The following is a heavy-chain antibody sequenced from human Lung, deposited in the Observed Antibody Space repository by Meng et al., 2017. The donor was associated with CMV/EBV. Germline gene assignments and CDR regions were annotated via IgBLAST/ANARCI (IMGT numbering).Heavy chain of an antibody. CDR3: VRGGSFYYYDTSAYYLFDY. V-gene: IGHV3-74*01. CDR1: GFTFSSYW. J-gene: IGHJ4*02. D-gene: IGHD3-22*01. CDR2: MNSDGSNI. Sequence: GGSLRLXCAASGFTFSSYWMHWVRQGPGKGLVWVSRMNSDGSNINYADSVRGRFTISRDNAKNTLYLQMNSLRAEDTAVYYCVRGGSFYYYDTSAYYLFDYWGKGTLVTVSS.